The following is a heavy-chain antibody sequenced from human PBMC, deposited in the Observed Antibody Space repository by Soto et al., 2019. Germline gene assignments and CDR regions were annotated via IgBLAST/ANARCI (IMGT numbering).Heavy chain of an antibody. V-gene: IGHV3-33*01. CDR2: IWYDGSNK. CDR1: GFTFSSYG. D-gene: IGHD2-2*01. J-gene: IGHJ1*01. CDR3: ARDFTSIQPAEYFQH. Sequence: PGGSLRLSCAASGFTFSSYGMHWVRQAPGKGLEWVAVIWYDGSNKYYADSVKGRFTISRDNSKNTLYLQMNSLRAEDTAVYYCARDFTSIQPAEYFQHWGQGTLVTVSS.